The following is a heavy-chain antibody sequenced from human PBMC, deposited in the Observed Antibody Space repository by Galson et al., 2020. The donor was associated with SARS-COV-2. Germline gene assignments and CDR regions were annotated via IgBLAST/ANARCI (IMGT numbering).Heavy chain of an antibody. V-gene: IGHV4-31*03. CDR3: ARSRGYSYLSDY. J-gene: IGHJ4*02. Sequence: SETLSLTCTVSGGSISSGGYYWSWIRQHPGKGLEWIGYIYYSGSTYYNPSLKSRVTISVDTSKNQFSLKLSSVTAADTAVYYCARSRGYSYLSDYWGQGTLVTVSS. D-gene: IGHD5-18*01. CDR1: GGSISSGGYY. CDR2: IYYSGST.